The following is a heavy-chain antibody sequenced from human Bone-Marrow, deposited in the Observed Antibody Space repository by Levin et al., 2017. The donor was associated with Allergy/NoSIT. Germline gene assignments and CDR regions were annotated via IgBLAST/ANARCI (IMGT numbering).Heavy chain of an antibody. J-gene: IGHJ3*01. CDR3: ARVLVDDSTGVYAFDV. V-gene: IGHV4-59*01. D-gene: IGHD3-22*01. CDR1: GGSISTYY. CDR2: IYYSGST. Sequence: SETLSLTCTVSGGSISTYYWSWIRQPPGQGLEWIGYIYYSGSTNYNPSLKSRVTISVDTSKNQFSLKLSSLTAADTAVYYCARVLVDDSTGVYAFDVWGQGTTVTVSS.